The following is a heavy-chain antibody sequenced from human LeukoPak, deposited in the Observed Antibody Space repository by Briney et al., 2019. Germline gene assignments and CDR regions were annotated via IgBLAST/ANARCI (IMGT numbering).Heavy chain of an antibody. CDR2: IYPGDSDT. D-gene: IGHD2-15*01. CDR1: GYSFTSYW. Sequence: GESLKISCKGSGYSFTSYWIGWVSQMPGKGLEGMGIIYPGDSDTRYSPSFQGQVTISADKYTSTAYLQWSSLKASDTAMYYCARPRGGSFNWFDPWGQGTLVTVSS. CDR3: ARPRGGSFNWFDP. V-gene: IGHV5-51*01. J-gene: IGHJ5*02.